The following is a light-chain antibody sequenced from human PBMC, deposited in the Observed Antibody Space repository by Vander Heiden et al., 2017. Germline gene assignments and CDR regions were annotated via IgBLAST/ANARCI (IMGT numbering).Light chain of an antibody. CDR3: QQSGSSLVT. CDR1: QTVTSSS. Sequence: VLPQAPGTLSLSPGERATLSCRASQTVTSSSLAWLQQKPGQAPRVLIYGASNRATGVPDRFSGGGSGTDFTLTISGLESEDFAVYFCQQSGSSLVTFGGGTKVAI. J-gene: IGKJ4*01. CDR2: GAS. V-gene: IGKV3-20*01.